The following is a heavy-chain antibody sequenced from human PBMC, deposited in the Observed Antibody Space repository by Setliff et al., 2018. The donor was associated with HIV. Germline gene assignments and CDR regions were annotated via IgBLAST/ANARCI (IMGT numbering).Heavy chain of an antibody. V-gene: IGHV3-30*04. CDR1: EFTFSSYI. J-gene: IGHJ3*02. D-gene: IGHD6-25*01. CDR2: ISYDGINR. CDR3: ARRKKPLRPAEAFDI. Sequence: PGGSLRLSCAASEFTFSSYIMHWVRQAPGKGLEWVAVISYDGINRYYADSVKGRFTISRDNSKNTVSLQMNSLRVEDTAVYYCARRKKPLRPAEAFDIWGQGTMVTVSS.